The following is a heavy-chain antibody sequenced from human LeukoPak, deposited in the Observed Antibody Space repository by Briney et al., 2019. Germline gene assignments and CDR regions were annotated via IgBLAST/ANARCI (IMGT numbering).Heavy chain of an antibody. CDR3: ARDAWSACGHNYFQH. V-gene: IGHV4-59*01. CDR1: GGSINNYY. J-gene: IGHJ1*01. D-gene: IGHD5-24*01. CDR2: ISYSGST. Sequence: SETLSLTCTVSGGSINNYYWNWLRQPTGKGLEWIGYISYSGSTNYNPSLKSRVIISVDTSKKQFSLKLTSVTAADTAVYYCARDAWSACGHNYFQHWGQGTLVTVSS.